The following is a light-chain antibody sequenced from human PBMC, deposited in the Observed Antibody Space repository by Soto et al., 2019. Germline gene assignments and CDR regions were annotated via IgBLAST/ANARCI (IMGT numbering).Light chain of an antibody. Sequence: DIQLTQSPSFMSASVGDRVTIACRASQGISSYLAWYQQKPGKAPKLLIYAASTLQSGVPSRFSGGRSGTEFTLTISSLQPEDFATYYCQQLDSYPSSFGQGTKLEIK. J-gene: IGKJ2*01. CDR3: QQLDSYPSS. V-gene: IGKV1-9*01. CDR1: QGISSY. CDR2: AAS.